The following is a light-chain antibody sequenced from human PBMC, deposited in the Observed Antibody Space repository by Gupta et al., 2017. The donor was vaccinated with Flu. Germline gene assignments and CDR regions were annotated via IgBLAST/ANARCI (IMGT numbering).Light chain of an antibody. CDR3: QQHGIWPPIT. CDR1: KSVGNY. J-gene: IGKJ5*01. V-gene: IGKV3-11*01. CDR2: DAS. Sequence: EVVLTQSPVTLSLSAGERATLPCRASKSVGNYLAWYQQKPGQPPRLLIYDASKRDAGIPARFSGSGFGKYFSLTISSREPEDFGGYYCQQHGIWPPITFGQGTLMEI.